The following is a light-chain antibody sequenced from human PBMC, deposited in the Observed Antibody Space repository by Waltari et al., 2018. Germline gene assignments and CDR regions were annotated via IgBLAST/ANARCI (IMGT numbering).Light chain of an antibody. J-gene: IGLJ3*02. V-gene: IGLV3-1*01. CDR2: QDT. Sequence: WYQQKPGQSPLVVIYQDTKRPSEIPGRFSGSKYANAANLTITGTQAVDEADYYCQALGTGAWVFGGGTKLTVL. CDR3: QALGTGAWV.